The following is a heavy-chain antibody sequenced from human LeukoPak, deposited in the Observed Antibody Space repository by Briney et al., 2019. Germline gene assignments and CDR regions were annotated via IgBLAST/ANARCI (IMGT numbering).Heavy chain of an antibody. J-gene: IGHJ4*02. D-gene: IGHD1-14*01. CDR1: GFTFSSHV. CDR3: AGNKD. CDR2: VSGSGGTT. Sequence: PGGSLRLSCAASGFTFSSHVMSWVRQAPGKGLEWVSSVSGSGGTTSYAESAKGRFTISRDNSKNTLYLQMNSLRAEDTAVYYCAGNKDWGQGTLVTVSS. V-gene: IGHV3-23*01.